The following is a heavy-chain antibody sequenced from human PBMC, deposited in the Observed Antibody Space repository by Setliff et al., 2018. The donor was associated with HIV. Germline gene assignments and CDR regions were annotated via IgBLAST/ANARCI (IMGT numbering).Heavy chain of an antibody. Sequence: SGPTLVNPTETLTLTCTVSEFSLSTTKMGVSWIRQPPGKALEWLAHILSDDEKSYSTSLRTRLTISKDTSKSQVVLSMTDMDPVDTATYYCAGLIVPAAEVYFHFWGQGTLVTVSS. CDR3: AGLIVPAAEVYFHF. CDR1: EFSLSTTKMG. D-gene: IGHD2-2*01. J-gene: IGHJ4*02. V-gene: IGHV2-26*01. CDR2: ILSDDEK.